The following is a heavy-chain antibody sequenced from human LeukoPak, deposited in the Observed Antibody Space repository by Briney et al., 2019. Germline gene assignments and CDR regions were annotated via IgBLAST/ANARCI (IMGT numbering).Heavy chain of an antibody. CDR3: ARGSGWYYYYMDV. CDR1: GYTFTGYY. D-gene: IGHD6-19*01. V-gene: IGHV1-2*06. CDR2: INHNSGGT. J-gene: IGHJ6*03. Sequence: GASVKVSCKASGYTFTGYYMHWVRQAPGQGLEWMGRINHNSGGTNYAQKFQGRVTMTRDTSISTAYMELSRLRSDDTAVYYCARGSGWYYYYMDVWGKGTTVTVSS.